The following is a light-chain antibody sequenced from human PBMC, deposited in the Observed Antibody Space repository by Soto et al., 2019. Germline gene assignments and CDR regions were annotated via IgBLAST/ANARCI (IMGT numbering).Light chain of an antibody. CDR2: DAS. CDR1: QSLTNNY. Sequence: EVVLTQSPATLSLSPGERATLSCGASQSLTNNYLAWYQQKPGLAPRLLIHDASRRATGIPDRFSGSGSETDFTLTISRLEPEDFAVYYCQQYDISPDTFGGGTKVEI. V-gene: IGKV3D-20*01. CDR3: QQYDISPDT. J-gene: IGKJ4*01.